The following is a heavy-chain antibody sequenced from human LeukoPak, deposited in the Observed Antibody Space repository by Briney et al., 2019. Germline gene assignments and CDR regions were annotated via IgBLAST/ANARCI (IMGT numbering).Heavy chain of an antibody. Sequence: GGSLRLSCAASGFTFSNSGMIWVRQAPGKGLEWVSAIITADTTYYADSVKGRFTISRDNSKNTLFLQMSSLRAEDTAVYYCAKIPNTISWYFDFWGQGTLVTVSS. J-gene: IGHJ4*02. D-gene: IGHD6-13*01. CDR3: AKIPNTISWYFDF. CDR1: GFTFSNSG. V-gene: IGHV3-23*01. CDR2: IITADTT.